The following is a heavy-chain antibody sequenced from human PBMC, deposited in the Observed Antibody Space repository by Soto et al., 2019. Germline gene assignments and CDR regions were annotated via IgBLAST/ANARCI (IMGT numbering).Heavy chain of an antibody. V-gene: IGHV3-30-3*01. D-gene: IGHD1-26*01. CDR2: ISYDGSNK. Sequence: GGSLRLSCAASGFTFSSYAMHWVRQAPGKGLEWVAVISYDGSNKYYADSVKGRFTISRDNSKNTLYLQMNGLRAEDTAVYYCARARYSGSSFDPWGQGTLVTVSS. CDR3: ARARYSGSSFDP. CDR1: GFTFSSYA. J-gene: IGHJ5*02.